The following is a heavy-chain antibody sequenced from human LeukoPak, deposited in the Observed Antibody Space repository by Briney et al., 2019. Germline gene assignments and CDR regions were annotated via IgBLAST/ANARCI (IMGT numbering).Heavy chain of an antibody. CDR2: ITGGSTYI. J-gene: IGHJ6*03. D-gene: IGHD7-27*01. V-gene: IGHV3-21*01. Sequence: GGSLRLSCAASGFTFNSYTMAWVRQAPGKGLEWVSSITGGSTYIYYADSVKGRFTISRDNAKNSLYLQMNTLRAEDTAVYYCARVTRKTDSGYYYYYMDVWGKGTTVTVSS. CDR1: GFTFNSYT. CDR3: ARVTRKTDSGYYYYYMDV.